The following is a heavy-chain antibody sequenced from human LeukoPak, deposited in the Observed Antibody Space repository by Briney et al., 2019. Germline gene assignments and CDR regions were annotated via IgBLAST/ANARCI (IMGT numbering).Heavy chain of an antibody. D-gene: IGHD6-13*01. J-gene: IGHJ3*02. CDR1: GFTLDDYG. CDR2: INWKGDNR. CDR3: ARGRAAAAENAFDI. Sequence: GGSLRLSCAASGFTLDDYGMSWVRQVPGKGPEWVSGINWKGDNRGYADSVKGRFTISRDSAKNSLFLQMNTLRAEDTALYHCARGRAAAAENAFDIWGQGTMVTVSS. V-gene: IGHV3-20*01.